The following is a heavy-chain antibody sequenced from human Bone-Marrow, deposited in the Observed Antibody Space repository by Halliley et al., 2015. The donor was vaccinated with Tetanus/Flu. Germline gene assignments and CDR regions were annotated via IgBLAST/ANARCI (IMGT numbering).Heavy chain of an antibody. J-gene: IGHJ4*02. V-gene: IGHV5-10-1*01. Sequence: GVGWMGRFDPSGSQINYNPSFQGHVSISAYKSINSAYLQWNSLKAADTAMYYCARHMGVVSFDSWGQGTLVTVSS. D-gene: IGHD3-22*01. CDR3: ARHMGVVSFDS. CDR2: FDPSGSQI.